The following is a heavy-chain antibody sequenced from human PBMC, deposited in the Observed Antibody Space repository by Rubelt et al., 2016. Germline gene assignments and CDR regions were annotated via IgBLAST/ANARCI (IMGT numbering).Heavy chain of an antibody. Sequence: QVQLQQWGAGVLKPSETLSLTCSVNARSFSGYYWTWIRQPPGKGLEWIGEINHRGSSNYNPSLKSRVTISVDTSRRQFSLKLSSVTAADTAVYYWARMYSSGWYYDAFDIWGQGTMVTVSS. CDR2: INHRGSS. CDR3: ARMYSSGWYYDAFDI. CDR1: ARSFSGYY. J-gene: IGHJ3*02. V-gene: IGHV4-34*01. D-gene: IGHD6-19*01.